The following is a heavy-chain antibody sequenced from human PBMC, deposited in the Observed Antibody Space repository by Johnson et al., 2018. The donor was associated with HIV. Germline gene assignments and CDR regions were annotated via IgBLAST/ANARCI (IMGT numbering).Heavy chain of an antibody. D-gene: IGHD2-8*02. V-gene: IGHV3-11*01. CDR3: ARVARVVVYAEDAFDI. CDR1: GFTFSDYY. Sequence: QVQLVESGGGLVQPGGSLRLSCVASGFTFSDYYMSWVRQAPGKGLEWVSYISNSGRTIYSADAVQGRFTISRDNAKNSLYLQMNSLRAEDTAVYYCARVARVVVYAEDAFDIWGQGTMVTVSS. CDR2: ISNSGRTI. J-gene: IGHJ3*02.